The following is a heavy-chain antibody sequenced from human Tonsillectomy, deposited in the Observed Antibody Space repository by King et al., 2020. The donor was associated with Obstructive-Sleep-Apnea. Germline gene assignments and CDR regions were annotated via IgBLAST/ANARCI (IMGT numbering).Heavy chain of an antibody. V-gene: IGHV2-5*02. CDR2: IYWDDDK. CDR1: GFSISTNGVG. D-gene: IGHD3-10*01. Sequence: TLKESGRTLVKPTQTLTLTCTFSGFSISTNGVGVGWIRQPPGKALEWLALIYWDDDKRYSPSLKSRLTITKDTSNHQVVLTMTNMDPVDTAPYYCARRYSGSDGFDYWGQGTLVIVSS. J-gene: IGHJ4*02. CDR3: ARRYSGSDGFDY.